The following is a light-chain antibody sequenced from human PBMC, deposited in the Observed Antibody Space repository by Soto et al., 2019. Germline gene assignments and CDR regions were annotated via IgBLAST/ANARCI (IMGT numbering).Light chain of an antibody. V-gene: IGLV2-14*03. J-gene: IGLJ1*01. CDR2: DVS. CDR3: SSFTRSNSYV. CDR1: SSDVGANNY. Sequence: QSALTQPASVSGSPGQSITISRTGTSSDVGANNYVSWYQKHPGKVPKLMIYDVSDRPSGVSNRFSGSKSGNTASLTSSGLQAEDEADYYCSSFTRSNSYVFGTGTKLTLL.